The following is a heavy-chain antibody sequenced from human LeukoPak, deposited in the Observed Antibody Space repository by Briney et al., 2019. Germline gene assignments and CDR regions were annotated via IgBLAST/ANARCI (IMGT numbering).Heavy chain of an antibody. Sequence: GASVKVSCKASGGTFSSYAISWVRQAPGQGLEWMGGIIPIFGTANYAQKFQGRVTITAGESTSTAYMELSSLRSEDTAVYYCARVPHPYCSGGSCYSYYWGQGTLVTVSS. V-gene: IGHV1-69*13. CDR3: ARVPHPYCSGGSCYSYY. J-gene: IGHJ4*02. CDR2: IIPIFGTA. CDR1: GGTFSSYA. D-gene: IGHD2-15*01.